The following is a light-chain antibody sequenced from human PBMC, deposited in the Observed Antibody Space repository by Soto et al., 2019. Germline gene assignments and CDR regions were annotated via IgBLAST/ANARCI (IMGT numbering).Light chain of an antibody. CDR3: HQYENLPT. J-gene: IGKJ5*01. CDR1: QNINNY. Sequence: DIQMTQSPSSLSASVGDRVTITCQASQNINNYLNWYQQKPGRAPKLLIYDASNLEAGVPSRFRGSGSGTDFTFTISRLQPEDIATYYCHQYENLPTVGQGTRLEIK. CDR2: DAS. V-gene: IGKV1-33*01.